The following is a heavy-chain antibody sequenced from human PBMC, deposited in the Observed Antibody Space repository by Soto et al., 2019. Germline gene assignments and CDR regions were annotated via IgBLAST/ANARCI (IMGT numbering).Heavy chain of an antibody. CDR1: GYTFTSYG. J-gene: IGHJ4*02. D-gene: IGHD6-19*01. Sequence: ASVKVSCKASGYTFTSYGISWVRQAPGQGLEWMGWISAYNGNTNYAQKLQGRVTMTTDTSTSTVYMELRSLRSDDTAVFYCARDGIVVPGTFDYWGQGTQVTVSS. CDR2: ISAYNGNT. CDR3: ARDGIVVPGTFDY. V-gene: IGHV1-18*01.